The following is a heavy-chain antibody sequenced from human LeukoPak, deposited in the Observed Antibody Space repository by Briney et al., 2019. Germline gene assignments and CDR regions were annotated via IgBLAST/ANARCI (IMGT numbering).Heavy chain of an antibody. V-gene: IGHV3-30*18. CDR1: GFTFSSYA. Sequence: PGGSLRLSCAASGFTFSSYAMSWVRQAPGKGLEWVAVISYDGSNKYYADSVKGRFTISRDNSKNTLYLQMNSLRAEDTAVYYCAKDLRPSPSPVLYDWFDPWGQGTLVTVSS. D-gene: IGHD2/OR15-2a*01. CDR3: AKDLRPSPSPVLYDWFDP. CDR2: ISYDGSNK. J-gene: IGHJ5*02.